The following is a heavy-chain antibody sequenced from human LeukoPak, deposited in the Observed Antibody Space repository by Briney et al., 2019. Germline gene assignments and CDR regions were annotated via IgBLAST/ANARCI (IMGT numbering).Heavy chain of an antibody. V-gene: IGHV3-23*01. CDR1: GFTFSSYA. CDR3: ARDLAGGYFDY. J-gene: IGHJ4*02. Sequence: GGSLRLSCAASGFTFSSYAMSWVRQAPGKGLEWVSAISGSGGDTYYADSVKGRFTISRDNSKNTLYLQMNSLRVEDTAIYHCARDLAGGYFDYWGQGTLVTVSS. CDR2: ISGSGGDT. D-gene: IGHD2-15*01.